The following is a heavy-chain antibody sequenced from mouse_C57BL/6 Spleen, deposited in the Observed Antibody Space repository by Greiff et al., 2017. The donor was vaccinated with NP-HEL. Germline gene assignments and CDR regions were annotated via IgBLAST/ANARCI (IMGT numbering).Heavy chain of an antibody. Sequence: EVMLVESGGGLVKPGGSLKLSCAASGFTFSDYGMHWVRQAPEKGLEWVAYISSGSSTIYYADTVKGRITISRDNAKNTLFLQMTSLRSEDTAMYYCARANWDYFDYWGQGTTLTVSS. J-gene: IGHJ2*01. CDR2: ISSGSSTI. CDR3: ARANWDYFDY. D-gene: IGHD4-1*01. CDR1: GFTFSDYG. V-gene: IGHV5-17*01.